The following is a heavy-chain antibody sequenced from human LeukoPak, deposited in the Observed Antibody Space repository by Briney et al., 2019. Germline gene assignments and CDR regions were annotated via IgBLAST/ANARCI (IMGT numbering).Heavy chain of an antibody. D-gene: IGHD6-6*01. CDR3: ARYSSSSGWFDP. CDR1: AGSISSSSYY. Sequence: PSETLSLTCTVSAGSISSSSYYWGWIRQPPGKGLEWIGSIYYSGSTYYNPSLKSRVTISVDTSKNQFSLRLSSVTAADTAVYFCARYSSSSGWFDPWGQGTLVTVSS. J-gene: IGHJ5*02. V-gene: IGHV4-39*01. CDR2: IYYSGST.